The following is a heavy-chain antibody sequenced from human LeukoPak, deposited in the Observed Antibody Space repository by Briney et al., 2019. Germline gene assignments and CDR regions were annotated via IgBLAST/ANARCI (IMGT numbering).Heavy chain of an antibody. Sequence: ASVKVSCTAYGYTFTGYYMHWLRQAPGQGLEWMGYINPNSGGTNYAQKFEGRVTMTRDTSINTVYMELSSLISDDTAVFYCAKDRDLAVTGSLYYFDSWGQGTLVTVSS. CDR3: AKDRDLAVTGSLYYFDS. CDR2: INPNSGGT. CDR1: GYTFTGYY. D-gene: IGHD6-19*01. J-gene: IGHJ4*02. V-gene: IGHV1-2*02.